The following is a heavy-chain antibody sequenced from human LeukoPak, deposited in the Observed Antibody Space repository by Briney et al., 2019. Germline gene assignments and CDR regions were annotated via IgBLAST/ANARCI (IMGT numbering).Heavy chain of an antibody. CDR3: ARSMIVVVTPNDAFDI. CDR1: GFTFSGFW. J-gene: IGHJ3*02. D-gene: IGHD3-22*01. V-gene: IGHV3-7*03. CDR2: IKPDGTEK. Sequence: GGSLRLSCAASGFTFSGFWMSWVRQAPGKGLEWVANIKPDGTEKYYVDSVKGRFSISRDNAKNSLSLQMNSLRAEDTALYYCARSMIVVVTPNDAFDIWGQGTMVTFSS.